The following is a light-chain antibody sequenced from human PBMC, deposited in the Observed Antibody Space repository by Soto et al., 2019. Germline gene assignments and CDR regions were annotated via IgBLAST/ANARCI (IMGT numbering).Light chain of an antibody. CDR2: DNN. J-gene: IGLJ2*01. CDR3: GTWDSRLSGGV. CDR1: SSNIGNNY. V-gene: IGLV1-51*01. Sequence: QSVLTQPPSVSAAPGQKVTISCSGSSSNIGNNYVSWYQQIPGTAPKLLIYDNNKRPSGIPDRFSGSKSGTSATLGITGLQTGDEADYYCGTWDSRLSGGVFGGGTKLTVL.